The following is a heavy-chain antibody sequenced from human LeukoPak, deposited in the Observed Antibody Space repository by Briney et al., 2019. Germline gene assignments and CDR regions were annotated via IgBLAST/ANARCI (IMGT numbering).Heavy chain of an antibody. V-gene: IGHV4-61*02. CDR1: GGSISSGSYY. CDR3: ARQTYYDNRLLFAY. Sequence: PSQTLSLTCTVSGGSISSGSYYWSWIRQPAGKGLGWIGRIYTSGSTNYNPSLKSRVTISVDTSKNQFSLKLDSVTAADTAVYYCARQTYYDNRLLFAYWGQGILVTVSS. D-gene: IGHD3-22*01. J-gene: IGHJ4*02. CDR2: IYTSGST.